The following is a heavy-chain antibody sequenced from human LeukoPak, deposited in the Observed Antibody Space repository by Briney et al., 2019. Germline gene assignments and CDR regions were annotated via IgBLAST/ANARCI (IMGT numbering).Heavy chain of an antibody. V-gene: IGHV3-23*01. CDR3: ARDAGYGYDRFDY. CDR2: ISDNGATT. J-gene: IGHJ4*02. D-gene: IGHD5-18*01. Sequence: GGSLRLSCAASGFTFSSYSMCWVRQAPGKGLEWVSAISDNGATTFYADSVKGRFTISRDNAKNTLYLQMNSLRAEDTAVYYCARDAGYGYDRFDYWGQGTLVTVSS. CDR1: GFTFSSYS.